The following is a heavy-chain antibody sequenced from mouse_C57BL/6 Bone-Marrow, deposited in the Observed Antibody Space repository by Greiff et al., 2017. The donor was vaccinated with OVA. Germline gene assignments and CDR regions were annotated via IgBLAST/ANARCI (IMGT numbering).Heavy chain of an antibody. CDR3: ARKHYGSSYWYFDV. J-gene: IGHJ1*03. V-gene: IGHV1-39*01. CDR2: INPNYGTT. CDR1: GYSFTDYN. D-gene: IGHD1-1*01. Sequence: EVQLKESGPELVKPGASVKISCKASGYSFTDYNMNWVKQSNGKSLEWIGVINPNYGTTSYNQKFKGKATLTVDQSSSTAYMQLNSLTSEDSAVYYCARKHYGSSYWYFDVWGTGTTVTVSS.